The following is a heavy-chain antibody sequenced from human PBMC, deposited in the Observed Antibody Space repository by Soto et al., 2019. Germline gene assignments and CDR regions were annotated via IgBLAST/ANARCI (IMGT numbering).Heavy chain of an antibody. CDR1: GYTFNSYA. Sequence: QVQLVQSGAEVKKPGASVKVSCKASGYTFNSYAMHWVRQAPGQRLEWMGWINAGNGNTKNSQKFQGRVTITRDTSASTAYMELSSLRSDDTAVYYCARDEGVGAWSDYWGQGTLVTVSS. V-gene: IGHV1-3*01. J-gene: IGHJ4*02. CDR3: ARDEGVGAWSDY. CDR2: INAGNGNT. D-gene: IGHD2-15*01.